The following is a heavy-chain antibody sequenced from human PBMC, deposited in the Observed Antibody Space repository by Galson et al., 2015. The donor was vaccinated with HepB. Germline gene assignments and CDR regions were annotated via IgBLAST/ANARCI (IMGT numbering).Heavy chain of an antibody. D-gene: IGHD5-24*01. CDR3: ARGRGPRWLQPDDAFDI. CDR1: GGTFSSYA. CDR2: IIPIFGTA. J-gene: IGHJ3*02. V-gene: IGHV1-69*13. Sequence: SVKVSCKASGGTFSSYAISWVRQAPGQGLEWMGGIIPIFGTANYAQKFQGRVTITADESTSTAYMELSSLRSEDTAVYYCARGRGPRWLQPDDAFDIWGQGTMVTVSS.